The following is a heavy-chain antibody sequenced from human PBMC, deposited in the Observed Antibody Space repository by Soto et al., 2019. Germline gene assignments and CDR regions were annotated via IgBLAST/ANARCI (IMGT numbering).Heavy chain of an antibody. D-gene: IGHD1-1*01. CDR2: MLSGGRT. V-gene: IGHV3-53*01. CDR1: GFNVSHNY. J-gene: IGHJ6*02. CDR3: ASDPGHGLEV. Sequence: EVQLVESGGGLIQPGGSLRISCAASGFNVSHNYMSWVRQPPGKGLEWVAIMLSGGRTYYADSVKGRFTISRDNSKITLYFQMHSLRADDTAVYYCASDPGHGLEVWGQGTTVIVSS.